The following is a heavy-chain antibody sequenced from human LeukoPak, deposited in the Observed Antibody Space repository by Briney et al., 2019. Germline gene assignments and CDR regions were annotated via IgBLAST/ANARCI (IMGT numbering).Heavy chain of an antibody. CDR2: IYYNGNT. V-gene: IGHV4-59*01. CDR1: GGSISSYY. Sequence: SETLSLTCTVSGGSISSYYWSWIRQPPGKGLEWIGNIYYNGNTNYNPSLKSRVTMLVDMSKNHFSLKLSSVTAADTAVYYCARLYCSGSSCYFNYFDYWGQGTLVTVSS. J-gene: IGHJ4*02. CDR3: ARLYCSGSSCYFNYFDY. D-gene: IGHD2-15*01.